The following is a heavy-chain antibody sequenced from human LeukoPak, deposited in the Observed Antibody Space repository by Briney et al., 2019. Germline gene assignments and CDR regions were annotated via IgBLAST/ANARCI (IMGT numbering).Heavy chain of an antibody. CDR3: ARGGYCSSTSCYPYYFDY. D-gene: IGHD2-2*01. CDR2: IYYSGST. CDR1: GGSVGSGSYY. J-gene: IGHJ4*02. V-gene: IGHV4-61*01. Sequence: SETLSLTCTVSGGSVGSGSYYWSWIRQPPGKGLEWIGYIYYSGSTNYHPSLKSRVTISVDTSKNQFSLKLSSVTAADTAVYYCARGGYCSSTSCYPYYFDYWGQGTLVTVSS.